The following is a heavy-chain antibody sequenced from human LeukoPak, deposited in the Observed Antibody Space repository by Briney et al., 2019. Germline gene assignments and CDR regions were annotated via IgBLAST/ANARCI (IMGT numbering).Heavy chain of an antibody. D-gene: IGHD3-22*01. V-gene: IGHV3-23*01. Sequence: GGSLRLSCAASGFTFRSHDMSWVRQAPGKGLEWVSGISASGGSTFYADSVKGRFTISRDTSKNTLYLQMNSLRVEDTAVYYCAKRGDSSGYPSYFDYWGQGTLVTVSS. J-gene: IGHJ4*02. CDR1: GFTFRSHD. CDR2: ISASGGST. CDR3: AKRGDSSGYPSYFDY.